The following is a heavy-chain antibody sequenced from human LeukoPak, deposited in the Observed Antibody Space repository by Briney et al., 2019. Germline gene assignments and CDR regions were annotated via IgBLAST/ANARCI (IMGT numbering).Heavy chain of an antibody. Sequence: SETLSLTCTVSGGSISSGSYYWSWIRQPAGKGLEWIGRIYTSGSTNYNPSLKSRVTISVDTSKNQFSLKLSSVTAADTAVYYCASNMVRGGYYYYYYMDVWGKGTTVTVSS. J-gene: IGHJ6*03. V-gene: IGHV4-61*02. CDR3: ASNMVRGGYYYYYYMDV. CDR2: IYTSGST. CDR1: GGSISSGSYY. D-gene: IGHD3-10*01.